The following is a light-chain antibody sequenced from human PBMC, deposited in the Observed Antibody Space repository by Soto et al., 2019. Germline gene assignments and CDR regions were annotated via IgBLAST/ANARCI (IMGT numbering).Light chain of an antibody. Sequence: QSVLTQPPSVSGAPGQRVTISCTGSSSNIGAGYDVHWYQQLPGTAPKLLIYGNGNRPSGVPDRFSGSKSGTSASLAITGLQAEDEADYYCCSYTDGSSVLFGGGTKLTVL. CDR2: GNG. CDR3: CSYTDGSSVL. CDR1: SSNIGAGYD. V-gene: IGLV1-40*01. J-gene: IGLJ3*02.